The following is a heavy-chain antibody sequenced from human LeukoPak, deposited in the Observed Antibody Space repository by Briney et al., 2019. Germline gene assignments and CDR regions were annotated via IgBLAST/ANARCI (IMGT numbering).Heavy chain of an antibody. CDR3: ARSGMAYFDY. CDR1: GGPVSSGSYY. V-gene: IGHV4-61*01. Sequence: SETLSLTCTVSGGPVSSGSYYWSWIRQPPGKGLGWIGYIYYSGSTNYNPSLKSRVTISVDTSKNQFSLKLSSVTAADTAVYYCARSGMAYFDYWGQGTLVTVSS. D-gene: IGHD1-1*01. J-gene: IGHJ4*02. CDR2: IYYSGST.